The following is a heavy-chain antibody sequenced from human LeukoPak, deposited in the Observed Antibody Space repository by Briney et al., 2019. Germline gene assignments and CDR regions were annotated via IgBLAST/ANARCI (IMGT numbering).Heavy chain of an antibody. CDR1: GYTFTSYD. V-gene: IGHV1-2*02. J-gene: IGHJ4*02. D-gene: IGHD2-2*01. CDR3: ARDLGYVAPYYFDY. CDR2: INPNSGGT. Sequence: ASVKVSCKASGYTFTSYDINWVRQAPGQGLEWMGWINPNSGGTNYAQKFQGRVTMTRDTSISTAYMELSRLRSDDTAVYYCARDLGYVAPYYFDYWGQGTLVTVSS.